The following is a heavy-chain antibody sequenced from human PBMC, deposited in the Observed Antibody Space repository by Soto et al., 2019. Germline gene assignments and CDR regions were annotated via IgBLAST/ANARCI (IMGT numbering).Heavy chain of an antibody. CDR3: ARAGAGAQLWRDLQY. CDR1: GFTISTYD. CDR2: IAIAGNT. Sequence: GGSLRLSCAASGFTISTYDMHWVRQATGKRLEWVSAIAIAGNTFYADSVKGRFTISRENAKNSLYLEMNSLRAGDTAMYYCARAGAGAQLWRDLQYWGQGTLGTVSS. V-gene: IGHV3-13*04. D-gene: IGHD5-18*01. J-gene: IGHJ4*02.